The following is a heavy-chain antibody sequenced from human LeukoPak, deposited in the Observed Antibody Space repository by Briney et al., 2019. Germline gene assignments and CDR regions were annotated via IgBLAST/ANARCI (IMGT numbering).Heavy chain of an antibody. CDR1: GFSLRTSGLG. J-gene: IGHJ5*02. CDR3: AHTRRNWYSSSWYGGGPYNWFDP. V-gene: IGHV2-5*02. D-gene: IGHD6-13*01. CDR2: IYWDDDK. Sequence: SGPTLVKPTQTLTLTCTFSGFSLRTSGLGVGWIRQPPGKALEWLALIYWDDDKRYSPSLKSRLTITKDTSKNQVVLTMTNMDPVDTATYYCAHTRRNWYSSSWYGGGPYNWFDPWGQGTLVTVSS.